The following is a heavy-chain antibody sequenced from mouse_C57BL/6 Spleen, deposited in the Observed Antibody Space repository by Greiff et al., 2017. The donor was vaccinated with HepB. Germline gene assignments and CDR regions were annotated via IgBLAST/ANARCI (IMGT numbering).Heavy chain of an antibody. Sequence: VQLQQSGPELVKPGASVKISCKASGYAFSSSWMNWVKQRPGKGLEWIGRIYPGDGDTNYNGKFKGKATLTADKSSSTAYMQLSSLTSEDSAVYFCASPEWYFDVWGTGTTVTVSS. V-gene: IGHV1-82*01. J-gene: IGHJ1*03. CDR1: GYAFSSSW. CDR2: IYPGDGDT. CDR3: ASPEWYFDV.